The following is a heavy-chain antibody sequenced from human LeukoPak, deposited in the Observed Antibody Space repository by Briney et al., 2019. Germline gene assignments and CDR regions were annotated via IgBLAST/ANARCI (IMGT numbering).Heavy chain of an antibody. D-gene: IGHD6-19*01. Sequence: SGTLSLTCAASGGSISSSNWWSWVRQPPGKGLEWIGEIYHSGSTNYNPSLKSRVTISVDKSKNQFSLKLSSVTAADTAVYYCARSGGIAVAGSFDYWGQGTLVTVSS. CDR2: IYHSGST. CDR3: ARSGGIAVAGSFDY. J-gene: IGHJ4*02. CDR1: GGSISSSNW. V-gene: IGHV4-4*02.